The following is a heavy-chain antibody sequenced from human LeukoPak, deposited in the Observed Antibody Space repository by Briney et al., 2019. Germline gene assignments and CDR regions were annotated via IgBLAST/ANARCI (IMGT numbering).Heavy chain of an antibody. Sequence: SETLSLTCTVSGGSISSGSYYWSWIRQPAGKGLEWIGRIYTSGSTNYNPSLKSRVTISVDTSKNQFSLKLSSVTDADTAVYYCARDGGMSGWFDPWGQGTLVTVSS. CDR2: IYTSGST. D-gene: IGHD3-3*01. CDR1: GGSISSGSYY. CDR3: ARDGGMSGWFDP. J-gene: IGHJ5*02. V-gene: IGHV4-61*02.